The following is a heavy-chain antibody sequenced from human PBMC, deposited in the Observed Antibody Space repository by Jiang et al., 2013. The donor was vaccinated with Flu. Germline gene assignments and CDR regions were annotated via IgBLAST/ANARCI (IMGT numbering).Heavy chain of an antibody. CDR1: GYTFTRYY. CDR3: ARSDSCGGDCYFLDY. J-gene: IGHJ4*02. D-gene: IGHD2-21*02. CDR2: XNPSGGGT. Sequence: SGYTFTRYYVNWVRQAPGQGLEWMGIXNPSGGGTNYAQKFQGRVTMTRDTSTNTVYMELSSLTSEDTAFYYCARSDSCGGDCYFLDYWGRGTLVTVSS. V-gene: IGHV1-46*01.